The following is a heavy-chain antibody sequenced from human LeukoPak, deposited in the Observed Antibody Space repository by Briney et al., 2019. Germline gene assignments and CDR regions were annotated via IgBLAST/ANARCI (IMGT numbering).Heavy chain of an antibody. CDR2: ISGSGGST. CDR1: GFTFSSYA. V-gene: IGHV3-23*01. Sequence: PGGSLRLSCAASGFTFSSYAMSWVRQAPGKGLEWVSAISGSGGSTYYADSVKGRFTISRDNAKNSLYLQMNSLRAEDTAVYYCARGPFWSGYFDDWGQGTLVTVSS. J-gene: IGHJ4*02. CDR3: ARGPFWSGYFDD. D-gene: IGHD3-3*01.